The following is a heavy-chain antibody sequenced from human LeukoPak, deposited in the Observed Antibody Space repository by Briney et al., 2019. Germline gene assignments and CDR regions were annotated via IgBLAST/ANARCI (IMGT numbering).Heavy chain of an antibody. CDR1: GYTFTSYG. CDR3: ARDRPDIVVVPAAMLSWFDP. D-gene: IGHD2-2*01. V-gene: IGHV1-18*01. J-gene: IGHJ5*02. CDR2: ISAYNGNT. Sequence: GASVKVSCKASGYTFTSYGISWVRQAPGQGLGWMGWISAYNGNTNYAQKLQGRVTMTTDTSTSTAYMELRSPRSDDTAVYYCARDRPDIVVVPAAMLSWFDPWGQGTLVTVSS.